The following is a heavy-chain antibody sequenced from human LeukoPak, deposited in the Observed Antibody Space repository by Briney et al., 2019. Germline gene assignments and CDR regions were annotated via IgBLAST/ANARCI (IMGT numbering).Heavy chain of an antibody. CDR2: IFSNGNT. CDR3: ARVVYRGENWFDP. D-gene: IGHD3-10*01. J-gene: IGHJ5*02. Sequence: SETLSLTCTVSGGSISSYYWTWIRQPPGKGLEWVGYIFSNGNTEYSPSLESRATISVDTSKNQCSLKLTSVTAADTAVYYCARVVYRGENWFDPWGQGTLVTVSS. CDR1: GGSISSYY. V-gene: IGHV4-59*01.